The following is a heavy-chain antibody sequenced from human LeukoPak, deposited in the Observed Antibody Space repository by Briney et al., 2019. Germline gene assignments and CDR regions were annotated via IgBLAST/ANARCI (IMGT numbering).Heavy chain of an antibody. D-gene: IGHD4-11*01. CDR1: GFTFSDVY. J-gene: IGHJ3*02. Sequence: GGSLRLSCAASGFTFSDVYMSWIRQAPGKGLEWVSYISSSGSSTKYADSVKGRFTISRDNAKNSLYLQMNSLRVEDTAVYYCATETEYSNYDAFDIWGQGTMVTVSS. CDR2: ISSSGSST. CDR3: ATETEYSNYDAFDI. V-gene: IGHV3-11*06.